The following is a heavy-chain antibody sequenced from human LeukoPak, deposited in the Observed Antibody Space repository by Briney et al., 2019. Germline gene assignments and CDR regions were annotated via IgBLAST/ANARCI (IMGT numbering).Heavy chain of an antibody. Sequence: SETLSLTCAVYGGSFSGYYWSWIRQPPGKGLEWIGEINHSGSTNYNPSLKSRVTISVDTSKNQFSLKLSSVTAADTAVYYCARGGGYDYVWGSYRYTNWGQGTLVTVSS. CDR3: ARGGGYDYVWGSYRYTN. V-gene: IGHV4-34*01. J-gene: IGHJ4*02. CDR1: GGSFSGYY. CDR2: INHSGST. D-gene: IGHD3-16*02.